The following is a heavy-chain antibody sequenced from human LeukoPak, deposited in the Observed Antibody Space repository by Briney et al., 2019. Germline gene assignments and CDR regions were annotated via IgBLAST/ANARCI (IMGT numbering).Heavy chain of an antibody. CDR2: ISGSGGST. V-gene: IGHV3-23*01. CDR1: GFTFSSYA. D-gene: IGHD6-13*01. J-gene: IGHJ4*02. Sequence: PGGSLRLSCAASGFTFSSYAMSWVRQAPGKGLEWVSAISGSGGSTYYADSVKGRFTISRDNSKNTLYLQMGSLRAEDMAVYYCARAGGQQLENRLYYFDYWGQGTLVTVSS. CDR3: ARAGGQQLENRLYYFDY.